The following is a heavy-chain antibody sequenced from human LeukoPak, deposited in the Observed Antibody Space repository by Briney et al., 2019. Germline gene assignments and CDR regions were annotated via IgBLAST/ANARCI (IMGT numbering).Heavy chain of an antibody. CDR3: ARALSSVGYCSSTSCYAAGRYYYGMDV. CDR1: GGSISSYY. J-gene: IGHJ6*02. V-gene: IGHV4-59*01. D-gene: IGHD2-2*01. Sequence: SETLSLTCTVSGGSISSYYWSWIRQPPGKRLEWIGYIYYSGSTNYNPSLKSRVTISVDTSKNQFSLKLSSVTAADTAVYYCARALSSVGYCSSTSCYAAGRYYYGMDVWGQGTTVTVSS. CDR2: IYYSGST.